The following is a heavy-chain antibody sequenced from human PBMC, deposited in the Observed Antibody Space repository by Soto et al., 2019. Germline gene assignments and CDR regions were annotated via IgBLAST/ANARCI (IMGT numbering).Heavy chain of an antibody. D-gene: IGHD2-15*01. Sequence: ASVKVSCKVSGYTLTELSMHWVRQAPGKGLEWMGGFDPEDGETIYAQKFQGRVTMTEDTSTDTAYMELSSLRSEDTAVYYCAPQVFQYCSGGSCYSGSWGQGTLVTVSS. CDR2: FDPEDGET. J-gene: IGHJ4*02. V-gene: IGHV1-24*01. CDR3: APQVFQYCSGGSCYSGS. CDR1: GYTLTELS.